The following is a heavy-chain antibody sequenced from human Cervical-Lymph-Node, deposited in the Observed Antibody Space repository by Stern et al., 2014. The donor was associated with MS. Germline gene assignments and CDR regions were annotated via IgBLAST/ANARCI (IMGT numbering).Heavy chain of an antibody. D-gene: IGHD6-6*01. CDR2: IWYDGSNK. Sequence: VQLAESGGGVVQPGRSLRLSCAASGFTFSSYGMHWVRQAPGKGLEWVAVIWYDGSNKYYADSVKGRFTISRDNSKNTLYLQRNSLRAEDTAVYYCARASSPSAYYYYGMDVWGQGTTVTVSS. CDR1: GFTFSSYG. CDR3: ARASSPSAYYYYGMDV. V-gene: IGHV3-33*01. J-gene: IGHJ6*02.